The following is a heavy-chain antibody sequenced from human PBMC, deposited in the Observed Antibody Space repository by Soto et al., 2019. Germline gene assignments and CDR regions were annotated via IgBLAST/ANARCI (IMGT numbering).Heavy chain of an antibody. CDR2: IIPIFGTA. J-gene: IGHJ6*02. CDR3: ARHRRGYVYILTQYYCGMDV. CDR1: GGTFSSYA. V-gene: IGHV1-69*12. D-gene: IGHD3-9*01. Sequence: QVQLVQSGAEVKKPGSSVKVSCKASGGTFSSYAISWVRQAPGQGLEWMGGIIPIFGTANYAQKFQGRVTIPADEATSTAYMELSSMRSENTVVYYCARHRRGYVYILTQYYCGMDVWGQGTTVTVSS.